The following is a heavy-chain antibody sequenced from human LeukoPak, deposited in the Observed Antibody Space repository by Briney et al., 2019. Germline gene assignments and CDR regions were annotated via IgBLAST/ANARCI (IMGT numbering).Heavy chain of an antibody. CDR3: ARVKRGYSYGPLEYYYFYMDV. D-gene: IGHD5-18*01. V-gene: IGHV4-39*07. CDR1: GGSISSSSYY. CDR2: IYYSGTT. Sequence: SETLSLTCTVSGGSISSSSYYWGWIRQPPGKGLEWIGTIYYSGTTYYNPSLKSRVTKSVDTSKNQFSLKLSSMTAADTAVYYCARVKRGYSYGPLEYYYFYMDVWGKGTTVTVSS. J-gene: IGHJ6*03.